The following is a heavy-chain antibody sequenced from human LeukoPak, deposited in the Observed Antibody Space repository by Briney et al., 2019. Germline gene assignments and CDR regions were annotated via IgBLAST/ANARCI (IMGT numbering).Heavy chain of an antibody. CDR1: GGSISSGDYY. D-gene: IGHD6-25*01. CDR2: IYYSGST. Sequence: SETLSLTCTVSGGSISSGDYYWSWIRQPPGKGLEWIGYIYYSGSTYYNPSLKSRVTISVDTSKYQFSLKLSSVTAADTAVYYCARYSSGGIDYWGQGTLVTVSS. CDR3: ARYSSGGIDY. V-gene: IGHV4-30-4*01. J-gene: IGHJ4*02.